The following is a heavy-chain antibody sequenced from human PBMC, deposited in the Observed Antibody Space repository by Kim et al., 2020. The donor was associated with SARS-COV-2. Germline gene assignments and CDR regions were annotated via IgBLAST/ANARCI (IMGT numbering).Heavy chain of an antibody. D-gene: IGHD1-26*01. J-gene: IGHJ4*02. CDR2: MNPNSGNT. Sequence: ASVKVSCKASGYTFTSYDINWVRQANGQGLEWMGWMNPNSGNTGYAQKFQGRVTMTRNTSISTAYMELSSLRSEDTAVYYCARADRGIVGATVYYFDYWGQGTLVTVSS. CDR3: ARADRGIVGATVYYFDY. CDR1: GYTFTSYD. V-gene: IGHV1-8*02.